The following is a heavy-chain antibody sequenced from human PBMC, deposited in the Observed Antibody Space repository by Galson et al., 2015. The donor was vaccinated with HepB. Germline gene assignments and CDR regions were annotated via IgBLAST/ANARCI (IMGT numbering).Heavy chain of an antibody. D-gene: IGHD6-19*01. CDR1: GFNFRFFA. J-gene: IGHJ5*02. Sequence: SLRLSCAASGFNFRFFAMSWVRQAPGKGLEWVSDISGSGRKTNYADSVKGRFTVSRDNSRNTLYLQMSSLTAEDTAIYYCAKDVRGGASGWPADHWGQGTLVTVAS. CDR2: ISGSGRKT. V-gene: IGHV3-23*01. CDR3: AKDVRGGASGWPADH.